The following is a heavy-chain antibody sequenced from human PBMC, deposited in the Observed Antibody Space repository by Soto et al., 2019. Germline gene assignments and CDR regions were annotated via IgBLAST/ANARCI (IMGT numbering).Heavy chain of an antibody. J-gene: IGHJ6*02. CDR1: GYTFTCYY. CDR2: INPNSGGT. V-gene: IGHV1-2*04. Sequence: ASVKVSCKAPGYTFTCYYMYWVRQAPGQGLEWMGWINPNSGGTNYAQKFQGWVTMTRDTSISTAYMELSRLRSDDTAVYYCARAGGGYSYGDYYGMDVWGQGTTVTVSS. CDR3: ARAGGGYSYGDYYGMDV. D-gene: IGHD5-18*01.